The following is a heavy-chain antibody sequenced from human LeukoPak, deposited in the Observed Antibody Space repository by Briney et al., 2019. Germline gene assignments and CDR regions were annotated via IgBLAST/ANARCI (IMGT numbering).Heavy chain of an antibody. CDR1: GFTFSSYGM. J-gene: IGHJ3*02. V-gene: IGHV4-4*02. CDR3: ARSRYYDSSGSDAFDI. CDR2: IYHSGST. D-gene: IGHD3-22*01. Sequence: GSLRLSCAASGFTFSSYGMSWVRQPPGKGLEWIGEIYHSGSTNYNPSLKSRVTISVDKSKNQFSLKLSSVTAADTAVYYCARSRYYDSSGSDAFDIWGQGTMVTVSS.